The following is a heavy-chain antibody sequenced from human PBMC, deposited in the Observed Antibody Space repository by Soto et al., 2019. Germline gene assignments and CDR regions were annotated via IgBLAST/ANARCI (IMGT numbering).Heavy chain of an antibody. V-gene: IGHV3-23*01. J-gene: IGHJ3*02. CDR3: AKDLFSKNGVWEASHM. Sequence: GGSLRLSCAASGFTFSSYAMSWVRQAPGKGLEWVSAISGSGGSTYYADSVKGRFTISRDNSKNTLYLQMNSLRDEDTAVYYCAKDLFSKNGVWEASHMWGRGTKVTVSS. CDR2: ISGSGGST. CDR1: GFTFSSYA. D-gene: IGHD2-8*01.